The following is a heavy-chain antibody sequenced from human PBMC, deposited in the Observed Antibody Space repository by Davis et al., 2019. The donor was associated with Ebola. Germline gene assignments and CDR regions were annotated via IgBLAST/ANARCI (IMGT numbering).Heavy chain of an antibody. V-gene: IGHV1-18*01. CDR2: ISAYNGNT. Sequence: AASVKVSCKASGYTFTSYGISWVRQAPGQGLEWMGWISAYNGNTNYAQKLQGRVTMTTDTSTSTAYMELGSLRSDDTAVYYCARVRQLVWFDPWGQGTLVTVSS. J-gene: IGHJ5*02. CDR3: ARVRQLVWFDP. D-gene: IGHD6-6*01. CDR1: GYTFTSYG.